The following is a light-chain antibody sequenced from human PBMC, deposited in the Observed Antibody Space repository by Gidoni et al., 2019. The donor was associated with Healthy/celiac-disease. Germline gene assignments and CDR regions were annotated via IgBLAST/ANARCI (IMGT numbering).Light chain of an antibody. CDR3: QAWDSSPRVV. V-gene: IGLV3-1*01. J-gene: IGLJ2*01. CDR2: QDS. Sequence: SYELTQPPSVSVSPGQTASITCSGYKLGDKYACWYQQKPGQSPVLVIYQDSKRPSGIPERFSGSNSGNTATLTISGTQAMDEADYYCQAWDSSPRVVFGGGTKLTVL. CDR1: KLGDKY.